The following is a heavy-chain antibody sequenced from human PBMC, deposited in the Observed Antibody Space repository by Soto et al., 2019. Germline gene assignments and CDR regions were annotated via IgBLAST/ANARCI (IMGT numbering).Heavy chain of an antibody. J-gene: IGHJ4*02. D-gene: IGHD6-6*01. V-gene: IGHV4-30-2*01. CDR1: GGSFSSGGYS. CDR2: IYHSGST. CDR3: ARVVGSEYSSSREFDY. Sequence: PSETLSLTCAVSGGSFSSGGYSWSWIRQPPGKGLEWIGYIYHSGSTYYNPSLKSRVTISVDTSKNQFSLKLSSVTAADTAVFYCARVVGSEYSSSREFDYWGQGTLVTVSS.